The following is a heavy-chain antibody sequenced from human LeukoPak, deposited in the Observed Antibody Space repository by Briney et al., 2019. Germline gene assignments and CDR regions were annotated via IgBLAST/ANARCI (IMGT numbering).Heavy chain of an antibody. V-gene: IGHV4-34*01. Sequence: SETLSLTCAVYGGSFSGYYWSWIRQPPGKGLEWIGEINHSGSTNYNPSLKSRVTISVDTSKNQFSLKLSSVTAADTAVYYCARPRSGYYGSGSYGFIDYWGQGTLVTFSS. J-gene: IGHJ4*02. CDR3: ARPRSGYYGSGSYGFIDY. D-gene: IGHD3-10*01. CDR2: INHSGST. CDR1: GGSFSGYY.